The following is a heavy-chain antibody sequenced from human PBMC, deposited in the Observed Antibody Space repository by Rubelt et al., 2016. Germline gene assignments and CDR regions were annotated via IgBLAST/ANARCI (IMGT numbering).Heavy chain of an antibody. V-gene: IGHV4-34*01. D-gene: IGHD2-15*01. CDR3: ASWPLGYCSGGTCYSFDY. CDR2: INKSGAT. Sequence: QVQLQQWGAGLLKPSETLSLSCGVYGGSFSNYYWTWIRQPPGKGLEWIGDINKSGATNYNPSLKSQVTLSVETSKNQYSLRLGSLTAAETAVYYCASWPLGYCSGGTCYSFDYWGQGTLVTVSS. CDR1: GGSFSNYY. J-gene: IGHJ4*02.